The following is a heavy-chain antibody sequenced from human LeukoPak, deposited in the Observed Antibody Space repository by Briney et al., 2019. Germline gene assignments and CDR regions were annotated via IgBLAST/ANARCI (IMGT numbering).Heavy chain of an antibody. J-gene: IGHJ2*01. V-gene: IGHV3-9*01. CDR1: GFTFDDYG. D-gene: IGHD3-10*01. Sequence: GGSLRLSCAASGFTFDDYGMHWVRQAPGKGLEWVSGITWNSGRIGYADSVKGRFTISRDNAKNSLYLQMNSLRTEDTALYYCAKDIMGSYWYFDLWGRGTLVTVSS. CDR3: AKDIMGSYWYFDL. CDR2: ITWNSGRI.